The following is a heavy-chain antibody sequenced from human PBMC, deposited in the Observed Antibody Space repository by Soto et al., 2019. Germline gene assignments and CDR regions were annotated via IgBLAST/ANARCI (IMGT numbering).Heavy chain of an antibody. CDR3: ARTWGDYGVLDY. Sequence: PGGSLRLSCAASGCTFSSYDMHWVRQATGKGLEWVSAIGTAGDTYYPGSVKGRFTISRENAKNSLYLQMNSLRAEDTAVYYCARTWGDYGVLDYWGQGTLVTVSS. J-gene: IGHJ4*02. CDR1: GCTFSSYD. D-gene: IGHD4-17*01. V-gene: IGHV3-13*01. CDR2: IGTAGDT.